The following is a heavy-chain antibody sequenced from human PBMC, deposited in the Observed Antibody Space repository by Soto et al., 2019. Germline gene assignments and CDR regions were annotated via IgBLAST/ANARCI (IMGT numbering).Heavy chain of an antibody. CDR3: ARDQSWHDLVWWFDP. V-gene: IGHV4-39*02. Sequence: SETLSLTCTVSGGSISSGDYYWSWIRQHPGKGLECIGIIYYSANTYYSPSLKSRVTMSVDTSKNQFSLKLSSVSAADTAVYYCARDQSWHDLVWWFDPWGQGTLVTVSS. CDR1: GGSISSGDYY. D-gene: IGHD1-1*01. CDR2: IYYSANT. J-gene: IGHJ5*02.